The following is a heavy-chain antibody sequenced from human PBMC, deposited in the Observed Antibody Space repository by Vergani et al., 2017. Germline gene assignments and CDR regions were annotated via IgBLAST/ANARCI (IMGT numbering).Heavy chain of an antibody. D-gene: IGHD1-20*01. CDR1: GYSISSGYY. CDR2: IYHSGST. V-gene: IGHV4-38-2*01. CDR3: ARAYNWNDVDWFDP. Sequence: QVQLQESGPGLVKPSETLSLTCAVSGYSISSGYYWGWIRQPPGKGLEWIGSIYHSGSTYYNPSLKSRVTISVDTSKNQFSLKLSSVTAADTAVYDCARAYNWNDVDWFDPWGQGTLVTVSS. J-gene: IGHJ5*02.